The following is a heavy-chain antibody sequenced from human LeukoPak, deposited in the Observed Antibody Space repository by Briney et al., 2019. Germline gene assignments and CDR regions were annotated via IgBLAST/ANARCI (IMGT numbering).Heavy chain of an antibody. CDR2: MYYSGTT. V-gene: IGHV4-39*01. CDR1: GGSISGSSYY. CDR3: ATTDSSGNYVDY. Sequence: PSETLSLTCTVSGGSISGSSYYWGWIRQPPGKGLEWMGNMYYSGTTHYNPSLKSRVTISGDTSKKQFSLKLSSVTAADTAVYYCATTDSSGNYVDYWGQGTLVTVSS. D-gene: IGHD6-19*01. J-gene: IGHJ4*02.